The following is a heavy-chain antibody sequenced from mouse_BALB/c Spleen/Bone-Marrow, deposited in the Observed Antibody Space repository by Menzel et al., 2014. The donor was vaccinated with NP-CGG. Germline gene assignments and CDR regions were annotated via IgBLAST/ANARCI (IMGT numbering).Heavy chain of an antibody. CDR3: AREGYGSSCGFAY. J-gene: IGHJ3*01. Sequence: EVQLQQSGPELVKPGASMKISCKASGYSFAGYTMNWVKQSHGKNLEWIGLINPYNGGSSYNQKFKGKTTLTVDKSSXTAYMELLSLPSEDSAVYYCAREGYGSSCGFAYWGQGTMVTVSA. D-gene: IGHD1-1*01. V-gene: IGHV1-18*01. CDR1: GYSFAGYT. CDR2: INPYNGGS.